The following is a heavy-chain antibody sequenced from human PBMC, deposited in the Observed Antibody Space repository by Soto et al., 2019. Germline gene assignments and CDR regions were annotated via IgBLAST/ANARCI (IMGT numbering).Heavy chain of an antibody. CDR1: GFTFSSYW. CDR2: IKQDGSEK. V-gene: IGHV3-7*01. J-gene: IGHJ4*02. D-gene: IGHD1-26*01. Sequence: EVQLVESGGGLVQPGGSLRLSCAASGFTFSSYWMSWVRQAPGKGLEWVANIKQDGSEKYYVDSVKGRFTISRDNAKNSLYLQMTSLGAEDSAAYYCARDVGDGYNAGEYWGRGTLVVVSS. CDR3: ARDVGDGYNAGEY.